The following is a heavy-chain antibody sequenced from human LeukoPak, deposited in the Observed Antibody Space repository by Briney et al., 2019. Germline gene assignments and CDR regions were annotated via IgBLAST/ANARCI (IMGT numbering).Heavy chain of an antibody. V-gene: IGHV4-39*01. J-gene: IGHJ4*02. D-gene: IGHD6-6*01. CDR1: GGSIRSSSYY. Sequence: SETLSLTCAVSGGSIRSSSYYWGWIRQPPGKGLEWIGSIYYSGTTYYNPSLKSRVTISVDTSKNQFSLNLNSVTAADTAVYYCATHVGAARTYFDYWGQGTLVTVSS. CDR3: ATHVGAARTYFDY. CDR2: IYYSGTT.